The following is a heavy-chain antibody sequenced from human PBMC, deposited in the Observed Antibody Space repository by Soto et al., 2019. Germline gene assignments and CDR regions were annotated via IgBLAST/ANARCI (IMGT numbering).Heavy chain of an antibody. CDR3: AREGSDQLGSLDY. D-gene: IGHD1-1*01. CDR2: VYYSGDA. J-gene: IGHJ4*02. CDR1: GGSIDNSHSF. Sequence: SETLSLTCDVSGGSIDNSHSFWGWVRQPPGKGLEFIGSVYYSGDAYYSPSLQSRVTVSVDTSKNQFSLRVSSVTAADTAIYYCAREGSDQLGSLDYWGQGTLVTVSS. V-gene: IGHV4-39*02.